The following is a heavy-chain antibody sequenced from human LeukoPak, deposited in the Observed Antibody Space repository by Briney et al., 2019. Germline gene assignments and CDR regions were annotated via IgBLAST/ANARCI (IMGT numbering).Heavy chain of an antibody. CDR2: VNPTNTGT. Sequence: GASVKVSCKASGYPFTTHYMHWVRQAPGQGLEWMGIVNPTNTGTMYAQKFQGRATMTADPSTRTVYMVLGSLRSDDTAVYYCAREGVLQAFDIWGQGTVVIVSS. CDR3: AREGVLQAFDI. D-gene: IGHD4-11*01. J-gene: IGHJ3*02. CDR1: GYPFTTHY. V-gene: IGHV1-46*01.